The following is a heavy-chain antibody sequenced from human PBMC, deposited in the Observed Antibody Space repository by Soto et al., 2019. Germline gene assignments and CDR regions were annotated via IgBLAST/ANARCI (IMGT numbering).Heavy chain of an antibody. CDR3: ARNGSGNYYHFDY. CDR2: ISYDGRNK. J-gene: IGHJ4*02. D-gene: IGHD3-10*01. Sequence: PGGFLRLSCAASGFTFSNYAMHWVRQAPGKGLEWVAVISYDGRNKYYADSVKGRFTISRDNSKNTLYLQVNSLRADDTAVYYCARNGSGNYYHFDYWGQGTLVTVS. CDR1: GFTFSNYA. V-gene: IGHV3-30*04.